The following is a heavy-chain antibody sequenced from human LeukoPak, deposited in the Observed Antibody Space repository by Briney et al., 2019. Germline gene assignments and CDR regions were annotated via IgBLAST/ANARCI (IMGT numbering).Heavy chain of an antibody. CDR3: ARDLIAAAGPSYYYYGMYA. J-gene: IGHJ6*02. V-gene: IGHV3-21*01. D-gene: IGHD6-13*01. CDR1: GFTFSSYS. Sequence: PGGSLRLSCAASGFTFSSYSMDGVRQAPGKGLEWVSSISSSSSYIYYADSVKGRFTISRDNAKNSLYLQMNSLRAEDTAVYYCARDLIAAAGPSYYYYGMYAWGQGTTVTVSS. CDR2: ISSSSSYI.